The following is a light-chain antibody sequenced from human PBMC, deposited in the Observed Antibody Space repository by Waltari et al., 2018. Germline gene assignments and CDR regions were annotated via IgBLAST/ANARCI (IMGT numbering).Light chain of an antibody. V-gene: IGKV3-20*01. Sequence: SCRASQSVGRSLAWYQQQPGQAPRLLIYDASKRATGIPERVSGSGSGTDFSLTISRLEPEDFAVYYCQMYVRLPVTFGQGTKVEIK. CDR2: DAS. J-gene: IGKJ1*01. CDR3: QMYVRLPVT. CDR1: QSVGRS.